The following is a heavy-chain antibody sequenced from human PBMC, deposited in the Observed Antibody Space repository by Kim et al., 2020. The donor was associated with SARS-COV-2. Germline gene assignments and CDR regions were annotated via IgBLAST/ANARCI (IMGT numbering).Heavy chain of an antibody. V-gene: IGHV4-39*01. Sequence: SETLSLTCTVSGGSISSSSYYWGWIRQPPGKGLEWIGSIYYSGSTYYNPSLKSRVTISVDTSKNQFSLKLSSVTAADTAVYYCASIHDSSSLPAGDYWGQGTLVTGSS. CDR2: IYYSGST. CDR1: GGSISSSSYY. D-gene: IGHD6-6*01. J-gene: IGHJ4*02. CDR3: ASIHDSSSLPAGDY.